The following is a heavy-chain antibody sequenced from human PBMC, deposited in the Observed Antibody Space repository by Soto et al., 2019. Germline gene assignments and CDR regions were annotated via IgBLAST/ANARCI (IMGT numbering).Heavy chain of an antibody. Sequence: ASVKVSCKASGYTFTSYYMHWVRQAPGQGLEWMGIINPSGGSTSYAQKFQGRVTMTRDTSTSTVYMELSSLRSEDTAVYYCASGHDFWSGYTDWYFDLWGRGTLVTGSA. D-gene: IGHD3-3*01. CDR1: GYTFTSYY. J-gene: IGHJ2*01. V-gene: IGHV1-46*03. CDR3: ASGHDFWSGYTDWYFDL. CDR2: INPSGGST.